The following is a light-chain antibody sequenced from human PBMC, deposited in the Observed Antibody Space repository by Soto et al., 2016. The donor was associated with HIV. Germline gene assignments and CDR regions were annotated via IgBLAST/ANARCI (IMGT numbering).Light chain of an antibody. Sequence: SSELTQDPAVSVALGQTVRITCQGDNLRSYYASWYQQKPGQAPVLVVYGKNNRPSGIPDRFSGSNSGNTASLTITGAQAEDEADYFCNSRDSSGNHWVFGGGTKLTV. CDR3: NSRDSSGNHWV. CDR1: NLRSYY. J-gene: IGLJ3*02. CDR2: GKN. V-gene: IGLV3-19*01.